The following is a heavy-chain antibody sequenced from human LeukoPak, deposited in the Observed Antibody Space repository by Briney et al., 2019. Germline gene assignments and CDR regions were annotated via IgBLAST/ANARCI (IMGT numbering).Heavy chain of an antibody. Sequence: SETLSLTCTVSGYSISSGYYWGWIRQPPGKGLEWIGSIYHSGSTYYNPSLKSRVTISVDTSKNQFSLKLTSVTAADTAVYYCARTPGSWQFNKWGQGTLVTVSS. CDR2: IYHSGST. V-gene: IGHV4-38-2*02. CDR1: GYSISSGYY. J-gene: IGHJ4*02. D-gene: IGHD1-14*01. CDR3: ARTPGSWQFNK.